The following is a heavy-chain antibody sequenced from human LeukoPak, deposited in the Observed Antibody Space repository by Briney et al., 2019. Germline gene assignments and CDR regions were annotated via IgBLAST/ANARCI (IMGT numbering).Heavy chain of an antibody. CDR1: GGSISSYY. V-gene: IGHV4-59*01. J-gene: IGHJ4*02. CDR2: IYYSGST. CDR3: GGGQYGGGGGYSSSWYGLDF. Sequence: PSETLSLTCTVSGGSISSYYWSWIRQPPGKGLEWIGYIYYSGSTDYNPSLKSRVTISVDTPKNQFSLKLSSVTAADTAVYYCGGGQYGGGGGYSSSWYGLDFWGQGTLVTVSS. D-gene: IGHD6-13*01.